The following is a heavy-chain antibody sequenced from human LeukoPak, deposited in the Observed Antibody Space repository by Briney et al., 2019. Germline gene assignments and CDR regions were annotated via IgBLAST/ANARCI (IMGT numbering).Heavy chain of an antibody. CDR3: ARVGYSSGWYADYYYYYMDV. V-gene: IGHV3-7*01. D-gene: IGHD6-19*01. CDR1: GFTFSSYW. CDR2: IKQDGSEK. Sequence: GGSLRLSCAASGFTFSSYWMSWVRQAPGKGLEWVANIKQDGSEKYYVDSVKGRFTISRDNAKNSLYLQMNSLRAEDTAVYYCARVGYSSGWYADYYYYYMDVWGKGTTVTISS. J-gene: IGHJ6*03.